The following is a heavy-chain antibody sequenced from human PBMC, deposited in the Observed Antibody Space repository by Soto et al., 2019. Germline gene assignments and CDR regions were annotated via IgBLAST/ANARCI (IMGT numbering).Heavy chain of an antibody. D-gene: IGHD6-19*01. CDR2: VSHDGRNT. Sequence: VQLVESGGGVVQPGRSLRLSCAASGFTFSDYAMHWVRQAPGKGLEWVAVVSHDGRNTHYTDSVKGRFTISRDSSKKPGSRETTSLRAQATAVYYWAQGARQWLGTFVFNSWGQGALVTASS. CDR3: AQGARQWLGTFVFNS. J-gene: IGHJ4*02. CDR1: GFTFSDYA. V-gene: IGHV3-30*03.